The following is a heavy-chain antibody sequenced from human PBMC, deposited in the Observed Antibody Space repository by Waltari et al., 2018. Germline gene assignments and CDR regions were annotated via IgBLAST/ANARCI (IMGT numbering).Heavy chain of an antibody. CDR1: ASTPFTSG. V-gene: IGHV3-30*03. Sequence: QDHMVESGGGVVTPGTSMRSSCAAYASTPFTSGIHWVRQAPGKGLGWVSIISYDGSNKLYRNSVRGRFTIARDNSKKTVYLQMNSLRVEDTAVYYCARDKSFITTGAFDMWGQGTMVTVSS. D-gene: IGHD3-22*01. CDR3: ARDKSFITTGAFDM. CDR2: ISYDGSNK. J-gene: IGHJ3*02.